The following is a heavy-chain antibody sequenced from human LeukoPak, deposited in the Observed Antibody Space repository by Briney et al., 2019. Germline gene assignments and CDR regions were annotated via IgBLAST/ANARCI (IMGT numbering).Heavy chain of an antibody. CDR2: IYWDDDK. D-gene: IGHD5-18*01. V-gene: IGHV2-5*02. CDR1: GFSLTTSGVT. Sequence: SGPTLVNPTQTLTLTCTFSGFSLTTSGVTVGWIRQPPGKALEWLALIYWDDDKRYSPSLKTRLTITKDTSKNQVVLTMTNMNPVDTATYFCVRRITDTAMADFDYWGQGTLVTVSS. CDR3: VRRITDTAMADFDY. J-gene: IGHJ4*02.